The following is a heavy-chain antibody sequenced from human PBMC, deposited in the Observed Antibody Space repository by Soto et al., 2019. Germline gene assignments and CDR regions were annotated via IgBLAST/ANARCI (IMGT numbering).Heavy chain of an antibody. Sequence: QVQLQESGPGLVKPSGTLSLTCAVSGGSISSSNWWRWVRQPPGKVLEWIGEIYHSGSTNYNPSLKSRVTISVDKSKNQFSLKLSSVTAADTAVYYCARGPEGIVVGNYYYYGMDVWGQGTTVTVSS. V-gene: IGHV4-4*02. CDR2: IYHSGST. CDR3: ARGPEGIVVGNYYYYGMDV. CDR1: GGSISSSNW. J-gene: IGHJ6*02. D-gene: IGHD3-22*01.